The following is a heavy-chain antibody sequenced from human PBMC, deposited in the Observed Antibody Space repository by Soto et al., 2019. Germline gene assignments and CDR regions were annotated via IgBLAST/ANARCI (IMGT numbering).Heavy chain of an antibody. CDR1: GYTFTSYD. CDR3: ARYNWNYGDFSYYYHGMDV. J-gene: IGHJ6*02. V-gene: IGHV1-8*01. Sequence: GASVKVSCKASGYTFTSYDINWVRQATGQGLEWMGWMNPNSGNTGYAQKFQGRVTMTRNTSISTAYMELSSLRSEDTAVYYCARYNWNYGDFSYYYHGMDVWGQGTTVTVSS. CDR2: MNPNSGNT. D-gene: IGHD1-7*01.